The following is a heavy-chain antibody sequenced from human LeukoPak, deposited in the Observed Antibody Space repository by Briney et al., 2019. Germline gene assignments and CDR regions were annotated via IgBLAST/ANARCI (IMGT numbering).Heavy chain of an antibody. D-gene: IGHD1-26*01. J-gene: IGHJ3*02. CDR3: ARDKRSGEGAPEKCHAFDI. V-gene: IGHV1-46*01. CDR2: INPSGGST. Sequence: ASVKVSCKASGYTFISYYMHWVRQAPGQGLEWMGIINPSGGSTSYAQKFQGRVTMTRDTSTSTVYMELSSLRSEDTAVYYCARDKRSGEGAPEKCHAFDIWGQGTMVTVSS. CDR1: GYTFISYY.